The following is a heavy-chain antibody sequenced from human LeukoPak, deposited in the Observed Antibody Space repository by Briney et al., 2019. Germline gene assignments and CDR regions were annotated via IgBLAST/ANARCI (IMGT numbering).Heavy chain of an antibody. V-gene: IGHV3-7*01. D-gene: IGHD3-22*01. CDR1: GLTSSTYW. J-gene: IGHJ2*01. Sequence: GGSLRLSCAASGLTSSTYWMSCVRQAPGKGLEWVASIKQDGSETYYVDSVKGRFTLSRDNAKNSLYLQMNSLRADDTAVYYCARDRDSRWDFDLWGRGTLVTVSS. CDR2: IKQDGSET. CDR3: ARDRDSRWDFDL.